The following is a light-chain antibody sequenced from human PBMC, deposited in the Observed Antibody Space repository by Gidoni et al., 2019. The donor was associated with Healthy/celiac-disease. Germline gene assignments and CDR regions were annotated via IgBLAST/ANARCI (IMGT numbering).Light chain of an antibody. V-gene: IGLV1-44*01. Sequence: QSVLTQPPSASGTPGQRVTISCSGSSSNIGSKTVNWYQQLPGTAPKLLIYSHNPRPSGVPARFSGSKSGTSASLAISGLQSEYEADYYCAAWDDSLNGYWVFGGGTKLTVL. CDR1: SSNIGSKT. CDR2: SHN. J-gene: IGLJ3*02. CDR3: AAWDDSLNGYWV.